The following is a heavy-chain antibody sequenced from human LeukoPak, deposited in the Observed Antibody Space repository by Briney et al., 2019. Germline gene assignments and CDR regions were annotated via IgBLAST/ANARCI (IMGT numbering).Heavy chain of an antibody. Sequence: SDTQSLICAVYGGFYRGYYGRWIRQPPGKGLEWIGEINHSGSTNYNPSLKSRVTISVDTSKNQFSLKLSSVTAADTVVYYCARQSYGSGSYSNPNWFDPWGQGTLVTVSS. CDR3: ARQSYGSGSYSNPNWFDP. V-gene: IGHV4-34*01. CDR1: GGFYRGYY. J-gene: IGHJ5*02. D-gene: IGHD3-10*01. CDR2: INHSGST.